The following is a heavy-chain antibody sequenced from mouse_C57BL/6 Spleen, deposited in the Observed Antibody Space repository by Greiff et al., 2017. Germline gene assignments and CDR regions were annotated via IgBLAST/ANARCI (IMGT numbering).Heavy chain of an antibody. CDR2: ISYDGSN. V-gene: IGHV3-6*01. D-gene: IGHD2-2*01. CDR3: ARGTGYHFAY. Sequence: EVKLMESGPGLVKPSQSLSLTCSVTGYSITSGYYWNWIRQFPGNKLEWMGYISYDGSNNYNPSLKNRISITRDTSKNQFFLQLNSVTTEDTATYYCARGTGYHFAYWGQGTLVTVSA. CDR1: GYSITSGYY. J-gene: IGHJ3*01.